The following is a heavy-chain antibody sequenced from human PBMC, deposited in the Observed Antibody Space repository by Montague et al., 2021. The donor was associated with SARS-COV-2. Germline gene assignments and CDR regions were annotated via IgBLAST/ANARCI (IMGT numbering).Heavy chain of an antibody. CDR1: GGSFTDYY. V-gene: IGHV4-34*01. D-gene: IGHD1-1*01. J-gene: IGHJ3*01. Sequence: SETLSLTCAVYGGSFTDYYWTWIRQPPGKGLEWIGESNDRGSSNYNPSLKNRVTISVDKSKNQISLKLTSVTAADTATYYCARGQGTAFAILIAFPAAGAIDVWGQGTTVTVS. CDR2: SNDRGSS. CDR3: ARGQGTAFAILIAFPAAGAIDV.